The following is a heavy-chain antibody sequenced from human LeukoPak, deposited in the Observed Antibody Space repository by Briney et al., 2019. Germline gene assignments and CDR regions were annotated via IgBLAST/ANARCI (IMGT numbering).Heavy chain of an antibody. J-gene: IGHJ4*02. Sequence: GGSLRLSCAASGFTFSDYYMSWIRLAPGKGLEWVSYISSSDTTMYYADSVKGRFTISRDNAKNSLYLQMNGLRADDTAVYYCVRQWLVPDYWGQGTLVTVSS. CDR2: ISSSDTTM. CDR1: GFTFSDYY. CDR3: VRQWLVPDY. V-gene: IGHV3-11*01. D-gene: IGHD6-19*01.